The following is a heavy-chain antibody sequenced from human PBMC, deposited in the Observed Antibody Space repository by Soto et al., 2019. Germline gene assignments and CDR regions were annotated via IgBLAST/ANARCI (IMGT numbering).Heavy chain of an antibody. CDR3: ARGEQYSGRIFDY. Sequence: QTLSLTCAITGDSVSSNSAGWSWVRQSPSRGLEWLGRTYYRSKWYYEYAVSVRGRITINPDTSKNQYSLQLNPVTPEDTAVYFCARGEQYSGRIFDYWGQGTLVIVSS. D-gene: IGHD1-26*01. J-gene: IGHJ4*01. V-gene: IGHV6-1*01. CDR1: GDSVSSNSAG. CDR2: TYYRSKWYY.